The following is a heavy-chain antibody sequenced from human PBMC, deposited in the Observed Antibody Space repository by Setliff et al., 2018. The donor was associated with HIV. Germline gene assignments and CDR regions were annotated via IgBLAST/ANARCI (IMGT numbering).Heavy chain of an antibody. CDR1: SGSVTGHY. V-gene: IGHV4-4*08. CDR2: LHSLGSSRVSDTP. J-gene: IGHJ4*01. Sequence: SETLSLTCSVSSGSVTGHYWTWVRQPPGKGLEWIGYLHSLGSSRVSDTPNYSPSLKSRITISLDTSKRQFSLTMTSVTAADTAVYYCARGLSSQTYWGTRPLGLDYWGQGSRVTGSS. CDR3: ARGLSSQTYWGTRPLGLDY. D-gene: IGHD2-2*01.